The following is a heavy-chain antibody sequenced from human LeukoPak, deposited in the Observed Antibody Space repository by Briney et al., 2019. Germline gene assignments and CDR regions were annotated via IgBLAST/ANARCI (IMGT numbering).Heavy chain of an antibody. J-gene: IGHJ5*02. D-gene: IGHD5-12*01. CDR2: IRYDGSNK. Sequence: PGGSLRLSCAASGFTFSSYGMHWVRQAPGKGLEWVAFIRYDGSNKYYADSVKGRFTISRDNAKNSLYLQMNSLRAEDTALYYCAKDIGSGYDSRYNWFDPWGQGTLVTVSS. CDR1: GFTFSSYG. V-gene: IGHV3-30*02. CDR3: AKDIGSGYDSRYNWFDP.